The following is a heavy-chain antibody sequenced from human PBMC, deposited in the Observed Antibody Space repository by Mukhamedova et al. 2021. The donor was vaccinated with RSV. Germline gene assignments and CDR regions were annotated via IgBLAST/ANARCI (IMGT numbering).Heavy chain of an antibody. CDR3: ATGPLGYCATTTCHGYYYYMDG. J-gene: IGHJ6*03. V-gene: IGHV3-23*01. D-gene: IGHD2-15*01. Sequence: GKGLEWVSAVSESGGRTYYADAVRGRFTISRDNSKNTLSLHMSSLRAEDTARYFCATGPLGYCATTTCHGYYYYMDGWGKGTTVNV. CDR2: VSESGGRT.